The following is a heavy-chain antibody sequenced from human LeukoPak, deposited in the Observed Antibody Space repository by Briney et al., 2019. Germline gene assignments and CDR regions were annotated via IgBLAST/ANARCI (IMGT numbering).Heavy chain of an antibody. CDR2: INSDGSST. CDR3: AGDTTYDSSGWSIDY. CDR1: GFTFSSYW. Sequence: PGGSLRLSCAASGFTFSSYWMHWVRQAPGKGLVWVSRINSDGSSTSYADSVKGRFTISRDNAKNTLYLQMNSLRAEDTAVYYCAGDTTYDSSGWSIDYWGQGTLVTVSS. D-gene: IGHD6-19*01. J-gene: IGHJ4*02. V-gene: IGHV3-74*01.